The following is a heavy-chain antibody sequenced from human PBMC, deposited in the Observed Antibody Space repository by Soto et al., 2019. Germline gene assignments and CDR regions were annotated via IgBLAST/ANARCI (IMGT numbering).Heavy chain of an antibody. CDR1: GFTFSTYW. CDR3: AGGSGWLIKY. CDR2: IKQDGTTK. J-gene: IGHJ4*02. V-gene: IGHV3-7*04. D-gene: IGHD6-19*01. Sequence: EVQLVESGGGLVQPGGSLRLSCADSGFTFSTYWMNWVRQAPGKGLEWVANIKQDGTTKYYVDSVKGRFTISRDNAKNSLYLQMNSPRAEDTAVYYCAGGSGWLIKYWGQGTLVTVSS.